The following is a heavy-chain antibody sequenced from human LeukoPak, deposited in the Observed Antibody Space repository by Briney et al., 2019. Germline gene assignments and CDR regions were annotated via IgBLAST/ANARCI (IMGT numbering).Heavy chain of an antibody. Sequence: SETLSLTCTVSGGSISSYYWSWLRQPAGKGLEWIGRIYTSGSTNYNPSLKSRVTMSVDTSKNQFSLKLSSVPAADTAVYYCARDDSLKGFDPWGQGTLVTVSS. V-gene: IGHV4-4*07. J-gene: IGHJ5*02. D-gene: IGHD3-22*01. CDR1: GGSISSYY. CDR2: IYTSGST. CDR3: ARDDSLKGFDP.